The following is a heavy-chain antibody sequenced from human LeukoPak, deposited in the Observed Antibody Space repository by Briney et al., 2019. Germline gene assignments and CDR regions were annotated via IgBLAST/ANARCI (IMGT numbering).Heavy chain of an antibody. CDR3: ARGIFPKSQPRYQH. D-gene: IGHD1-14*01. CDR1: GFTFSSYS. CDR2: ISSSSSTI. Sequence: GGSLRLSCAASGFTFSSYSMTWVRQAPGKGLEWVSYISSSSSTIYYADSVKGRFTISRDNAKNSLYLQMNSLRAEDTAVYYCARGIFPKSQPRYQHWGQGTLVTVSS. V-gene: IGHV3-48*04. J-gene: IGHJ1*01.